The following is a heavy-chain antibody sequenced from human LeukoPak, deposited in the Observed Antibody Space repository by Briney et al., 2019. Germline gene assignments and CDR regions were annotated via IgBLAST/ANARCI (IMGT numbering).Heavy chain of an antibody. Sequence: QPGGSLRLSCAASGFTFDDYAMHWVRQAPGKGLECVSLISWDGDSTYYSDSVKGRFTISRDNNKNSLYLQMNSLRTEDTALYYCATVYDILTGPFDYWGQGTLVTVSS. D-gene: IGHD3-9*01. V-gene: IGHV3-43D*03. CDR2: ISWDGDST. CDR3: ATVYDILTGPFDY. CDR1: GFTFDDYA. J-gene: IGHJ4*02.